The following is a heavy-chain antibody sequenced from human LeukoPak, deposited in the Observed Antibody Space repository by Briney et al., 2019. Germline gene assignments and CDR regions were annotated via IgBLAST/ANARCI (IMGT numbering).Heavy chain of an antibody. J-gene: IGHJ3*01. D-gene: IGHD5-24*01. Sequence: PSETLSLTCAVYGGSFSGYYWSWIRQPPGKGLEWIGEINHSGSTNYNPSLKSRVTISVDTSKNQFSLKLSSVTAADTAVYYCARSGVIGYNFWGQGTMVTVSS. CDR2: INHSGST. CDR1: GGSFSGYY. CDR3: ARSGVIGYNF. V-gene: IGHV4-34*01.